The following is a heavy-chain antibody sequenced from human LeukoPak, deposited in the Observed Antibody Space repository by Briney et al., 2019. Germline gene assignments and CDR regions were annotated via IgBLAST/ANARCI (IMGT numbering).Heavy chain of an antibody. CDR2: IYYSGST. D-gene: IGHD1-26*01. CDR1: GGSISSYY. J-gene: IGHJ6*03. V-gene: IGHV4-59*01. Sequence: PSETLSLTCTVSGGSISSYYWSWIRQPPGKGLEWIGYIYYSGSTIYNPSLKSRVTISVDTSKNQISLRLSSVTAADTAVYYCAREGGADRSYYYYMDVWGKGTTATVSS. CDR3: AREGGADRSYYYYMDV.